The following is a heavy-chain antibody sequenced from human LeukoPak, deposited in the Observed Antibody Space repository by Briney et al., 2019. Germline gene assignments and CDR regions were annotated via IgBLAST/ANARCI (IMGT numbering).Heavy chain of an antibody. CDR2: ITGSGGTT. J-gene: IGHJ6*03. CDR1: GFTFSNAW. Sequence: GSLRLSCAASGFTFSNAWMSWVRQAPGKGLEWVSAITGSGGTTYYADSVKGRFTISRDNSKDTLYLQMNSLSAEDTAVYYCAKRIPGWYYTDVWGKGTAVTVSS. D-gene: IGHD2/OR15-2a*01. CDR3: AKRIPGWYYTDV. V-gene: IGHV3-23*01.